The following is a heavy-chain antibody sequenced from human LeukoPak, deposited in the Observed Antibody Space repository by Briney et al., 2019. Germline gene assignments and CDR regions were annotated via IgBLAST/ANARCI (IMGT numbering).Heavy chain of an antibody. CDR3: AREAMVRGVPDAFDI. J-gene: IGHJ3*02. Sequence: GGSLRLSCAASGFSFRSYWMDWVRQTPEKGLEWVANIKQDGIEKYFVDSVKGRFAISRDNAKISLYLQMNNLRAEDTAVYYCAREAMVRGVPDAFDIWGQGTVVTVSS. CDR2: IKQDGIEK. CDR1: GFSFRSYW. D-gene: IGHD3-10*01. V-gene: IGHV3-7*01.